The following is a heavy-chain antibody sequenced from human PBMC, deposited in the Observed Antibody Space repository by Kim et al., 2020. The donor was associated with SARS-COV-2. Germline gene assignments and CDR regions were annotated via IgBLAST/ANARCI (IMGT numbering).Heavy chain of an antibody. J-gene: IGHJ4*02. Sequence: SETLSLTCTVSGGSISGSGYYWGWIRQPPGKGLEWIGSIYHSGSTYYNPSLKSRVTISVDTSKNHFSLRLRSVTAADTAVYYCARPISGGGDYRYWGQGTLVTVSS. CDR2: IYHSGST. CDR1: GGSISGSGYY. V-gene: IGHV4-39*02. CDR3: ARPISGGGDYRY. D-gene: IGHD2-21*01.